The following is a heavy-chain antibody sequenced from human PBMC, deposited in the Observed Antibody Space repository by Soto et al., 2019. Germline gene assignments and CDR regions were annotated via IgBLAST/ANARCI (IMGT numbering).Heavy chain of an antibody. J-gene: IGHJ4*02. CDR2: INRSGST. CDR3: ARWPQLKPRFDY. Sequence: SETLSLTCAVSGGSISNSNWWSWVRQPPGKGLEWIGEINRSGSTNYNPSLKSRVTISVDKSKNQFSLKLSSVTAADTAVYYCARWPQLKPRFDYWGQGTLVTLSS. V-gene: IGHV4-4*02. D-gene: IGHD1-1*01. CDR1: GGSISNSNW.